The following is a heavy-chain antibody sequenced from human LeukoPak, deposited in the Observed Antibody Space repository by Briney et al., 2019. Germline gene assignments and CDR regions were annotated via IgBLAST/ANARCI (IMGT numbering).Heavy chain of an antibody. V-gene: IGHV3-7*01. CDR3: ARDIRFLEWLFKNTFDY. Sequence: GSLRLSCAASGFTFSSYWMSWVRQAPGKGLEWVANIKQDGSERYYVDSVKGRFTISRDNAKNSLYLQMNSLRAEDTAVYYCARDIRFLEWLFKNTFDYWGQGTLVTVSS. D-gene: IGHD3-3*01. J-gene: IGHJ4*02. CDR2: IKQDGSER. CDR1: GFTFSSYW.